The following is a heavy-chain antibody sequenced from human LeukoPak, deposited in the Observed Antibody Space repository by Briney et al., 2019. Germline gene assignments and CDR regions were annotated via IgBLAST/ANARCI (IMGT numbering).Heavy chain of an antibody. D-gene: IGHD3-22*01. CDR2: VSYSGST. J-gene: IGHJ4*02. Sequence: SETLSLTCTVSGGSISGCYWSWIRQPPGEGLEWIGYVSYSGSTNYNASLKSRVTMSVDTSKNQVSLKLRSVTTADTAVYYCARWNPYDSSGYYYAFDYWGQGTLVTVSS. CDR1: GGSISGCY. CDR3: ARWNPYDSSGYYYAFDY. V-gene: IGHV4-59*01.